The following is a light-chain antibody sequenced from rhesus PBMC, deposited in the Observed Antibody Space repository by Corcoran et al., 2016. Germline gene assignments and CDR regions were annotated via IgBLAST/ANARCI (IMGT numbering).Light chain of an antibody. CDR1: EKVNNY. CDR2: KAS. CDR3: QHGYGTPFT. V-gene: IGKV1-74*01. Sequence: DIQMTQAPSSLSASVGDRVTITCRASEKVNNYLNWYQQTTGKAPKLLIYKASTLQSGVPSRFSGSGSGTDYTFSISSLPPEDVASYYCQHGYGTPFTFGPGTKLEIK. J-gene: IGKJ3*01.